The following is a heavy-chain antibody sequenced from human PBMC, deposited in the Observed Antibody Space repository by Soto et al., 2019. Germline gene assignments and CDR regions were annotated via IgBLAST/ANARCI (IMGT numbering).Heavy chain of an antibody. Sequence: QVQLQQWGAGLLKPSETLSLTCAVYGGSFSGYYWSWIRQPPGKGLEWIGENNHRGSTNCNPSPKSRVTISVDTSTNRFSLKLRSVTAADTAVYSCARSSLEVGVPAAFHIWGRGTMVTVSS. CDR1: GGSFSGYY. D-gene: IGHD3-16*02. V-gene: IGHV4-34*01. CDR2: NNHRGST. J-gene: IGHJ3*02. CDR3: ARSSLEVGVPAAFHI.